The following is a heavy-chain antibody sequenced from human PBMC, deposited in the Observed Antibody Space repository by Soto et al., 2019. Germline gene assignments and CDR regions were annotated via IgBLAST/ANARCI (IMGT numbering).Heavy chain of an antibody. V-gene: IGHV4-59*08. J-gene: IGHJ6*02. CDR1: GGAISSYY. CDR2: IYYSGST. Sequence: PAEALSLTWTGWGGAISSYYWSWIREPPGKGLEWIGYIYYSGSTNYTPSLKSRVTISVDTSKNQFSLKLSSVTAADTAVYYCAVARRMAPVLVPTAPPDMDVWGQGTTLTVSS. D-gene: IGHD2-2*01. CDR3: AVARRMAPVLVPTAPPDMDV.